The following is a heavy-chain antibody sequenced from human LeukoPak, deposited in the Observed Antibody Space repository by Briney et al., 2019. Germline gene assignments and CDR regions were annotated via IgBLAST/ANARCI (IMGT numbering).Heavy chain of an antibody. Sequence: WASVKVSYKASGYTFSNYGISWVRQAPGLGLEWMGWTSYNGNTNYAQKFQDRVTMTTDTSTTTAYMELRSLESDDTAVYYCARHSGSGRQALGYWGQGTLVTVSS. CDR1: GYTFSNYG. CDR3: ARHSGSGRQALGY. J-gene: IGHJ4*02. CDR2: TSYNGNT. D-gene: IGHD5-12*01. V-gene: IGHV1-18*04.